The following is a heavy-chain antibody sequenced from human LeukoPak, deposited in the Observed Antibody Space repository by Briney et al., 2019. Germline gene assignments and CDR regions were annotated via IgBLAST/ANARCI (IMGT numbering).Heavy chain of an antibody. CDR1: GVSISSSSYY. D-gene: IGHD3-10*01. V-gene: IGHV4-39*07. CDR2: IYYSGST. Sequence: PSETLSLTCSVSGVSISSSSYYWGWIRQPPGKGLEWIGSIYYSGSTYYNPSLKSRVTISVDTSKNQFSLKLSSVTAADTAVYYCARDRVPLIGNWFDPWGQGTLVTVSS. CDR3: ARDRVPLIGNWFDP. J-gene: IGHJ5*02.